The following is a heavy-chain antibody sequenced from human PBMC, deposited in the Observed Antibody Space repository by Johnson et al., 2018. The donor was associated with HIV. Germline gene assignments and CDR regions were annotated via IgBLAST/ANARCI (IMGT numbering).Heavy chain of an antibody. V-gene: IGHV3-30*02. CDR1: GFTVSSNY. D-gene: IGHD3-10*01. J-gene: IGHJ3*02. CDR3: ARAPEVRGIDAFDI. CDR2: IRYDGSNK. Sequence: QVQLVESGGGLVQPGGSLRLSCAASGFTVSSNYMSWVRQAPGKGLEWVAFIRYDGSNKYYADSVKGRFTISRDNSKNTLYLQMNRLRAEDTALYYCARAPEVRGIDAFDIWGQGTMVTVS.